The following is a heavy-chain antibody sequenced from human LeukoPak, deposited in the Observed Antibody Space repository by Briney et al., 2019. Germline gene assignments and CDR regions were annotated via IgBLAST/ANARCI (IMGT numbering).Heavy chain of an antibody. CDR3: ARRVKGPRRVLLWFGEYDP. CDR1: GGSFSGYY. CDR2: INHSGST. Sequence: SETLSLTCAVYGGSFSGYYWSWIRQPPGKGLEWIGEINHSGSTNYNPSLKSRVTISVDTSKNQFSLKLSSVTAADTAVYYCARRVKGPRRVLLWFGEYDPWGQGTLVTVSS. J-gene: IGHJ5*02. D-gene: IGHD3-10*01. V-gene: IGHV4-34*01.